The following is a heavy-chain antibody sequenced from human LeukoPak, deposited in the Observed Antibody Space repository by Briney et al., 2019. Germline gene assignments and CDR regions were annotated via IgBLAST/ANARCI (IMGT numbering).Heavy chain of an antibody. CDR1: GFTFSSNW. Sequence: PGGSLRLSCAASGFTFSSNWMSWVRQAPGKGLEWVANIKEDGSEKGYVDSVKGRFSISRDNAENSLYLQLHSLRDEDTAVYFCARDPETERGRDGLDYWGQGTLVTVSS. CDR2: IKEDGSEK. J-gene: IGHJ4*02. CDR3: ARDPETERGRDGLDY. V-gene: IGHV3-7*01. D-gene: IGHD1-14*01.